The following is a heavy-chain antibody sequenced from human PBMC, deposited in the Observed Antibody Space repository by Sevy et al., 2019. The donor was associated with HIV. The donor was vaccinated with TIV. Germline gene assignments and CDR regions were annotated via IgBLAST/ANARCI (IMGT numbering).Heavy chain of an antibody. CDR1: GXXFSIYS. Sequence: GGSLRLSCAASGXXFSIYSMNWVRQAPGRGLEWVSYMSNTGSTIHYADSVKGRFTISRDNAKNSLYLQMNSLRAEDTAVYYCASQRGGXERLXXXDXXXXGTLVTXSS. D-gene: IGHD5-12*01. V-gene: IGHV3-48*01. CDR3: ASQRGGXERLXXXDX. J-gene: IGHJ4*02. CDR2: MSNTGSTI.